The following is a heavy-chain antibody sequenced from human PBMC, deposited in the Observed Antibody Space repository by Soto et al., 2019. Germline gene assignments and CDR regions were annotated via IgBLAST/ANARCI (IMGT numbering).Heavy chain of an antibody. V-gene: IGHV3-53*01. CDR1: GFTVSSNY. J-gene: IGHJ1*01. CDR3: ARDRVESGYPEYFQH. CDR2: IYSGGST. Sequence: XXXSCAASGFTVSSNYMSWVRQAPGKGLEWVSVIYSGGSTXYADSVKGRFTISRDNSKNTLYLQMNRLRAEDTAVYYCARDRVESGYPEYFQHWGQGTLVTVSS. D-gene: IGHD3-22*01.